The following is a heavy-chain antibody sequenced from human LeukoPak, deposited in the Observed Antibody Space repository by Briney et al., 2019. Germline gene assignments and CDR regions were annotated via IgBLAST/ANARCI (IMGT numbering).Heavy chain of an antibody. D-gene: IGHD4-17*01. Sequence: PSETLSLTCTVSGDSMTTNYWNWIRQPAGEGLEWIGRVYSTGGTNYNPSLKSRVTISVDNSKSQFSLKLNSVTAADAAVYYCARSIYGDYYFDYWGLGILVTVSS. J-gene: IGHJ4*02. V-gene: IGHV4-4*07. CDR2: VYSTGGT. CDR1: GDSMTTNY. CDR3: ARSIYGDYYFDY.